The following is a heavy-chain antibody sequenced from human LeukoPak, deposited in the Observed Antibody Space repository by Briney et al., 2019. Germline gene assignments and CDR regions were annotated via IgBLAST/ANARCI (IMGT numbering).Heavy chain of an antibody. CDR3: AREASLKYQLPQGGWFDP. V-gene: IGHV4-59*01. D-gene: IGHD2-2*01. Sequence: PSETLSLTCTVSGGSISSYYWSWIRQPPGKGLEWIGYIYYSGSTNYNPSLKSRVTISVDTSKNQFSLKLSSVTAADTAVYYCAREASLKYQLPQGGWFDPWGQGTLVTVSS. J-gene: IGHJ5*02. CDR2: IYYSGST. CDR1: GGSISSYY.